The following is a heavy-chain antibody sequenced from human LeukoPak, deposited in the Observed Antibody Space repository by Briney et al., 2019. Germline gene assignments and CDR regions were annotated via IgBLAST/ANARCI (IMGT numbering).Heavy chain of an antibody. V-gene: IGHV3-21*01. J-gene: IGHJ4*02. D-gene: IGHD3-22*01. CDR3: EREAYYYDSSGYHESTPFDY. Sequence: GGSLRLSCAASGFTFSSYSMNWVRQAPGKGLEWVSSISSSSSYIYYADSVKGRFTISRDNAKNSLYLQMNSLRAEDTAVYYCEREAYYYDSSGYHESTPFDYWGQGTLVTVSS. CDR2: ISSSSSYI. CDR1: GFTFSSYS.